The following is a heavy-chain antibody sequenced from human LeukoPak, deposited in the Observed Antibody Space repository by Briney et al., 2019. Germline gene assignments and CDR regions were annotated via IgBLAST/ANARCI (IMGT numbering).Heavy chain of an antibody. D-gene: IGHD3-10*01. CDR1: GGSISSYY. J-gene: IGHJ5*02. V-gene: IGHV4-4*07. CDR2: ICTSGST. CDR3: ARGVPYYYGSGNWFDP. Sequence: SETLSLTCTVSGGSISSYYWSWIRQPAGKGLEWIGRICTSGSTNYNPSLKSRVTISVDTSKNQSSLKLSSVTAADTAVYYCARGVPYYYGSGNWFDPWGQGTLVTVSS.